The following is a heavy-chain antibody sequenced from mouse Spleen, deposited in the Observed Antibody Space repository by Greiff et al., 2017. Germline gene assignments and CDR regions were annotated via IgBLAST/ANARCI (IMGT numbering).Heavy chain of an antibody. CDR3: ARGITTVVDY. J-gene: IGHJ4*01. V-gene: IGHV5-17*01. CDR1: GFTFSDYG. D-gene: IGHD1-1*01. Sequence: EVHLVESGGGLVKPGGSLKLSCAASGFTFSDYGMHWVRQAPEKGLEWVAYISSGSSTIYYADTVKGRFTISRDNAKNTLFLQMTSLRSEDTAMYYCARGITTVVDYWGQGTSVTVSS. CDR2: ISSGSSTI.